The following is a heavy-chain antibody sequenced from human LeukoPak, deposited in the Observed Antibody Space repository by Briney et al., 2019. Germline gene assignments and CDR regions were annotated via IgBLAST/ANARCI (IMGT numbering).Heavy chain of an antibody. V-gene: IGHV1-2*02. CDR2: INPNSGST. J-gene: IGHJ3*02. D-gene: IGHD2-8*01. CDR1: GYTFTGYY. Sequence: ASVKVSCKASGYTFTGYYMHWVRQAPGQGLEWMGWINPNSGSTNYAQKFQGRVTMTRDTSISTAYMELSRLRSDDTAVYYCARDGHDIVLMVYAIKGDGAFDIWGQGTMVTVSS. CDR3: ARDGHDIVLMVYAIKGDGAFDI.